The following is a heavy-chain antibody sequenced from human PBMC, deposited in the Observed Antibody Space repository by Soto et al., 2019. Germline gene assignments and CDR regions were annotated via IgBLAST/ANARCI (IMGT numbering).Heavy chain of an antibody. CDR1: GFTFSSYA. CDR2: ISGSGGST. D-gene: IGHD2-15*01. Sequence: PGGSLRLSCAASGFTFSSYAMSWVRQAPGKGLEWVSAISGSGGSTYYADSVKGRFTISRDNSKNTLYLQMNSLRAEDTAVYYWAKDPRRGGGGSWGVGAFEMWGKGKM. V-gene: IGHV3-23*01. CDR3: AKDPRRGGGGSWGVGAFEM. J-gene: IGHJ3*02.